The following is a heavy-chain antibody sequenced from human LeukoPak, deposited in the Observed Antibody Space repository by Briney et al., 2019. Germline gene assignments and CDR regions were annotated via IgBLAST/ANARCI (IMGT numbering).Heavy chain of an antibody. CDR1: GFTFGSDW. V-gene: IGHV3-7*01. CDR2: IKPDGSEK. CDR3: VTCHVNHES. Sequence: PGRSLRLSCAASGFTFGSDWMTWVRQAPGKGLEWVANIKPDGSEKYYVDSVKGRFTISRDNAKNLLFLQMNSLRAEDTAVYYCVTCHVNHESWGQGTLVTV. D-gene: IGHD1-14*01. J-gene: IGHJ4*02.